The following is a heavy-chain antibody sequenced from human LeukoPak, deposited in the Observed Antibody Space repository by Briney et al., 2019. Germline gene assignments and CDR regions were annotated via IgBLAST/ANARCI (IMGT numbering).Heavy chain of an antibody. D-gene: IGHD1-1*01. J-gene: IGHJ4*02. CDR2: ISERGDTT. CDR1: GFSFSTYV. V-gene: IGHV3-23*01. CDR3: GGTGXHYFDY. Sequence: GGSLRLSCAASGFSFSTYVMSWVRQVPGKGLQWVAAISERGDTTYYADSVKGRFRISRDNPKDTLYLQMSSLRAEDTAMYYCGGTGXHYFDYGGQGTLVTVSS.